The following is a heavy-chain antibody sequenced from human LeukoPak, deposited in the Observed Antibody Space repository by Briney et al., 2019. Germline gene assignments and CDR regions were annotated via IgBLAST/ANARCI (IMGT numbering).Heavy chain of an antibody. Sequence: SETLSLTCTVAGGSISSYYCSWIRQPAGKGLEWIGRIYTSGSTNYNPSLKSRVTMSVDTSKNQFSLKLSSVPAADTAVYYCATGLAVAAPRDAFDIWGEGKMVTVSS. V-gene: IGHV4-4*07. CDR1: GGSISSYY. D-gene: IGHD6-19*01. CDR3: ATGLAVAAPRDAFDI. J-gene: IGHJ3*02. CDR2: IYTSGST.